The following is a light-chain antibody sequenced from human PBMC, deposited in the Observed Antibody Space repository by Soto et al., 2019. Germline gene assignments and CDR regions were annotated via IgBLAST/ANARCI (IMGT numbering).Light chain of an antibody. V-gene: IGLV4-69*01. CDR1: SGHSSYA. Sequence: QLVLTQSPSASASLGASVKLTCTLSSGHSSYAIAWHPQQPEKGPRYLMKLNSDGSHSKGDGIPDRFSGSSSGAERYLTISGLQTEDEADYYCQTWGTGIWVFGGGTKLTVL. J-gene: IGLJ3*02. CDR3: QTWGTGIWV. CDR2: LNSDGSH.